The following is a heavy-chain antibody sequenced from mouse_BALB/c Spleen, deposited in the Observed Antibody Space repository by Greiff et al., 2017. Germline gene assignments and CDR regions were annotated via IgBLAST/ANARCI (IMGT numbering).Heavy chain of an antibody. V-gene: IGHV5-17*02. D-gene: IGHD1-1*01. CDR3: ARYGLRSPFAY. CDR2: ISSGSSTI. J-gene: IGHJ3*01. CDR1: GFTFSSFG. Sequence: EVMLVESGGGLVQPGGSRKLSCAASGFTFSSFGMHWVRQAPEKGLEWVAYISSGSSTIYYADTVKGRFTISRDNPKNTLFLQMTSLRSEDTAMYYCARYGLRSPFAYWGQGTLVTVSA.